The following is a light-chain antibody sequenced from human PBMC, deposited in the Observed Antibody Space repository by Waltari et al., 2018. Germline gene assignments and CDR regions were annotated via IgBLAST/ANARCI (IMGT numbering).Light chain of an antibody. J-gene: IGKJ1*01. V-gene: IGKV1-5*03. CDR1: EYISTS. Sequence: DVQMTQSPSTLAASVGDTVTITCRASEYISTSLAWYQQKPGKAPNILIYKASTLDIGVSSRCSGSGSGTEFTRTSSSLQPDDFATYHCQQYKSRSQTFGQGTKVEIK. CDR2: KAS. CDR3: QQYKSRSQT.